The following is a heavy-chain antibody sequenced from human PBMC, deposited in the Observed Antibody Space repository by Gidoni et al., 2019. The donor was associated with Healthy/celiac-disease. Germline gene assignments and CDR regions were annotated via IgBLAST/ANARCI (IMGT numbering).Heavy chain of an antibody. V-gene: IGHV3-33*01. CDR1: GFTFRSYG. CDR3: ARERPGGLRMATISAALDY. J-gene: IGHJ4*02. Sequence: QVQLVESGGGVVQPGRSLRLSCAASGFTFRSYGMHWVRQAPGKGLEWVAVIWYDGSNKYYADSVKGRFTISRDNSKNTLYLQMNSLRAEDTAVYYCARERPGGLRMATISAALDYWGQGTLVTVSS. D-gene: IGHD5-12*01. CDR2: IWYDGSNK.